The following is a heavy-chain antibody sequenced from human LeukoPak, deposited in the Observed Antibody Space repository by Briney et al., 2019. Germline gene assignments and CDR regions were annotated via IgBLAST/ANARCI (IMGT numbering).Heavy chain of an antibody. V-gene: IGHV7-4-1*02. CDR2: INTNTGNP. CDR3: ARRGRGNLVRSDY. CDR1: GYSFTSNA. J-gene: IGHJ4*02. Sequence: ASVKVSCKASGYSFTSNAMQWVRQAPGQGLEWMGWINTNTGNPTYAQGFTGRFVFSLDTSVSTAYLQISSLKAEDTAVYYCARRGRGNLVRSDYWGQGTLVTVSS. D-gene: IGHD6-13*01.